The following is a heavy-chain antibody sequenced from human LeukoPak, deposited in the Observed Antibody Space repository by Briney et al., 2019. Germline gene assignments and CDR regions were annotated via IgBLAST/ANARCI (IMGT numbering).Heavy chain of an antibody. D-gene: IGHD3-9*01. CDR1: GFTFSSYW. CDR2: IKQDGSEK. CDR3: ARDIYDILTGDAFDI. J-gene: IGHJ3*02. Sequence: GGSLRLSCAASGFTFSSYWMSWVRQAPGKGLEWVANIKQDGSEKYYVDSVKGRFTISRDSAKNSLYLQMNSLRAEDTAVYYCARDIYDILTGDAFDIWGQGTMVTVSS. V-gene: IGHV3-7*01.